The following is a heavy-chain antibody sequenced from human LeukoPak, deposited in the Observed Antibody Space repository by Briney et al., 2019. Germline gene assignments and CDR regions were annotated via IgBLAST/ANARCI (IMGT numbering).Heavy chain of an antibody. Sequence: PGGSLRLSCAVSGVTFNNAWMSWARQAPGKGLEWVANINLDGSDKSYVGSVKGRFTISRDNAKNSLYLQMNSLGAEDTAVYYCARDYDYSLDYWGQGTLVTVSS. D-gene: IGHD4/OR15-4a*01. J-gene: IGHJ4*02. CDR2: INLDGSDK. V-gene: IGHV3-7*01. CDR3: ARDYDYSLDY. CDR1: GVTFNNAW.